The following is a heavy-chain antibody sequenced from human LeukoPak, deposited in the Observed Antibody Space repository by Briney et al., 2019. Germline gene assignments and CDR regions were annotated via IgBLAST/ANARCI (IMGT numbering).Heavy chain of an antibody. Sequence: GGSLRLSCTASGFTFSSNPMSWVRQAPGKGLEWVSTISASGGSTYYADSVKGRFTISRDNSKNSLYLQVNSLRAEDTAVYYCARDGIVGATDAFDIWGQGTMVTVSS. D-gene: IGHD1-26*01. CDR1: GFTFSSNP. V-gene: IGHV3-23*01. CDR2: ISASGGST. J-gene: IGHJ3*02. CDR3: ARDGIVGATDAFDI.